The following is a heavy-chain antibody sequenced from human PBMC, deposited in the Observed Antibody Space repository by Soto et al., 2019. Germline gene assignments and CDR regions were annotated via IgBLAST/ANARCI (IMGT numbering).Heavy chain of an antibody. V-gene: IGHV3-21*01. D-gene: IGHD3-10*01. CDR2: ISSSSSYI. CDR3: ARGPYCSGSYYYYGMDV. J-gene: IGHJ6*02. Sequence: EVQLVESGGGLVKPGGSLRLSCAASGFTFSSYSMNWVRQAPGKGLEWVSSISSSSSYIYYADSVKGRFTISRDNAKNSLYMQMNSLSAEDTAVYYCARGPYCSGSYYYYGMDVWGQGTTVTVSS. CDR1: GFTFSSYS.